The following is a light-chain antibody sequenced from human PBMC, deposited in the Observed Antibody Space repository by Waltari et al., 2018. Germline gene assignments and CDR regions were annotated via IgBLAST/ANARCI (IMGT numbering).Light chain of an antibody. CDR1: QSLLHSNGYNY. CDR2: LGS. Sequence: DIVMTQSPLSLPVTPGEPASISCRSSQSLLHSNGYNYLDCYLQKPGQSPQLLIYLGSNRASGVPDRFSGSGSGTDFTLKISRVEAEDVGVYYCMQALQISLTFGGGTKVEIK. J-gene: IGKJ4*01. CDR3: MQALQISLT. V-gene: IGKV2-28*01.